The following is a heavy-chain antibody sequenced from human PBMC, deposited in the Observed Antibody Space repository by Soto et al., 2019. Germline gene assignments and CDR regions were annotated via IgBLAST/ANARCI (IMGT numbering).Heavy chain of an antibody. CDR1: GYTFTSYG. V-gene: IGHV1-18*04. CDR3: ARDVARGVSIAAAGTGTYYGMDV. CDR2: ISAYNGNT. Sequence: GASVKVSCKASGYTFTSYGISCVRQAPGQGLEWMGWISAYNGNTNYAQKLQGRVTMTTDTSTSTAYMELRSLRSDDTAVYYCARDVARGVSIAAAGTGTYYGMDVWGQGTTVTVSS. J-gene: IGHJ6*02. D-gene: IGHD6-13*01.